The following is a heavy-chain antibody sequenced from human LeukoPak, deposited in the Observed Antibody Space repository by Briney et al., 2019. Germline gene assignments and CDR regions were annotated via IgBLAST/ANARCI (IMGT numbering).Heavy chain of an antibody. Sequence: RSLRLSSAASGFTFSNYDMHWVGHAAGKGLEWVSGIGTAGDTYYPGSVKGRFTISRENAKNSLYLHMNSLSAGDTAVYYCASSPAYSSSWYAIDNWGQGTLVTVSS. CDR2: IGTAGDT. V-gene: IGHV3-13*01. CDR3: ASSPAYSSSWYAIDN. D-gene: IGHD6-13*01. J-gene: IGHJ4*02. CDR1: GFTFSNYD.